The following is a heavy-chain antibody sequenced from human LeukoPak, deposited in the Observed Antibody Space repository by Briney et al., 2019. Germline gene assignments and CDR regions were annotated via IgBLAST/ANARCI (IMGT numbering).Heavy chain of an antibody. V-gene: IGHV4-59*08. CDR3: ARSRRGVVPAAIFDY. CDR1: GSSISSYY. D-gene: IGHD2-2*01. CDR2: IYYSGST. Sequence: SETLSLTCTVSGSSISSYYWSWIRQPPGKGLEWIGYIYYSGSTNYNPSLKSRVTISVDTSKNQFSLKLSSVTAADTAVYYCARSRRGVVPAAIFDYWGQGTLVTVSS. J-gene: IGHJ4*02.